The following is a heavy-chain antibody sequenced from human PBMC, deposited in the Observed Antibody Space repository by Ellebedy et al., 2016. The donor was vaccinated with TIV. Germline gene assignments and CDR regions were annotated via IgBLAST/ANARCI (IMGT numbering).Heavy chain of an antibody. V-gene: IGHV3-23*01. Sequence: GESLKIPXAASGFNFSSYAMSWVRKAPGKGLEWVSAISGSGGSTYYADSVKGRFTISRDNSKNTLYLQMNSLRAEDTAVYYCAKSGDYCSSTSCPIYYDYWGQGTLVTVSS. CDR1: GFNFSSYA. J-gene: IGHJ4*02. CDR3: AKSGDYCSSTSCPIYYDY. CDR2: ISGSGGST. D-gene: IGHD2-2*01.